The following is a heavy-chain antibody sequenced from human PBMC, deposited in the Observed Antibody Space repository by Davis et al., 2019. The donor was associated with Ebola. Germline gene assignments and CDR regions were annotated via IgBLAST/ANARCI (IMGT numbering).Heavy chain of an antibody. J-gene: IGHJ4*02. V-gene: IGHV3-23*01. CDR3: AKVSSSWFGNYFDY. CDR1: GVSLRAYA. Sequence: GESLKISCAASGVSLRAYAMNWVRQAPGRGLEWVSYISISGGTTFYADSVKGRFTISRDNSKNTLYLQMNSLRAEDTAVYYCAKVSSSWFGNYFDYWGQGTLVTVSS. D-gene: IGHD6-13*01. CDR2: ISISGGTT.